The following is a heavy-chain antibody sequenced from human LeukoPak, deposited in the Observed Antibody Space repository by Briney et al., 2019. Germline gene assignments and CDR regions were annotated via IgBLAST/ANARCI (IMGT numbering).Heavy chain of an antibody. D-gene: IGHD1-14*01. V-gene: IGHV3-23*01. CDR1: GFTFSTYA. Sequence: GGSLRLSCTASGFTFSTYAMSWVRQAPGKGLEWVSAISGSGYSTYYADSVMGRFTISRDNSKNTLYVQMDSLRAEDTAVYHCAKETGSYFDYLGQGTLVTVSS. CDR3: AKETGSYFDY. CDR2: ISGSGYST. J-gene: IGHJ4*02.